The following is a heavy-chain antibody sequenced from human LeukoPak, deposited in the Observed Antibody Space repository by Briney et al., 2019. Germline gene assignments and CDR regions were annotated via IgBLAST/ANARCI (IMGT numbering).Heavy chain of an antibody. D-gene: IGHD5-18*01. CDR3: ARGGYSYGRTPDYYYYYMDV. Sequence: SVKVSCKASGYTFTSYGISWVRQAPGQGLEWMGGIIPIFGTANYAQKFQGRVTITADESTSTAYMELSSLRSEDTAVYYCARGGYSYGRTPDYYYYYMDVWGKGTTVTVSS. J-gene: IGHJ6*03. CDR2: IIPIFGTA. CDR1: GYTFTSYG. V-gene: IGHV1-69*13.